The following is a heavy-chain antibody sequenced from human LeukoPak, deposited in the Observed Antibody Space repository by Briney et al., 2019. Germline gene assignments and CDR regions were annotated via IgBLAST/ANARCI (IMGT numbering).Heavy chain of an antibody. D-gene: IGHD3-10*01. Sequence: ASVKVSCKASGYTFTSYDINWVRQAPGQGLEWMGWMNPNSGNTGYAQKFQGRVTMTRNTSISTAYMELSSLRSEDTAVYYCARGIRNWYYGSGSYFTGDYWGQGTLVTVSS. CDR1: GYTFTSYD. V-gene: IGHV1-8*01. J-gene: IGHJ4*02. CDR3: ARGIRNWYYGSGSYFTGDY. CDR2: MNPNSGNT.